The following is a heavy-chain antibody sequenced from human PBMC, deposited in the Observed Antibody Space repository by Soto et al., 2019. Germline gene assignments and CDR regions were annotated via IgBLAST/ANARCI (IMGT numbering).Heavy chain of an antibody. V-gene: IGHV3-33*03. CDR2: MWYDGLRQ. D-gene: IGHD2-15*01. Sequence: GGSLRLSCVGSGFTLNNYGVHWVRQAPGKGLEWVALMWYDGLRQTYLDSVRGRFTVSRDSSTNTIYLQMNSLRVEDTGNYFCVKETTPPFFDSWGQGTPVTVSS. CDR3: VKETTPPFFDS. J-gene: IGHJ4*02. CDR1: GFTLNNYG.